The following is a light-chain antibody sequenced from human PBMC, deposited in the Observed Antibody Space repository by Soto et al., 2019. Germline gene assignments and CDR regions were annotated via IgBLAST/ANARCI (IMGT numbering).Light chain of an antibody. Sequence: QSALTQPASVSGSPGQSITISCTGTSNDVGNNDYVSWYQQYPGKAPKLMIYYVNKRPSGVSYRFSGSKSGNTASLTISGLQAEDEADYYCSSYAGSGTLPFGTRTKVTVL. CDR1: SNDVGNNDY. CDR2: YVN. CDR3: SSYAGSGTLP. J-gene: IGLJ1*01. V-gene: IGLV2-14*03.